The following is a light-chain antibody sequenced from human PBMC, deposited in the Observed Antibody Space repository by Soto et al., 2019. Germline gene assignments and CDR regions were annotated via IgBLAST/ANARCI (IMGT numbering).Light chain of an antibody. CDR3: TSYVGNDIWV. CDR1: SSDVGAYKY. Sequence: QSALTQPPCASGSRGQSVTISCTGTSSDVGAYKYVSWYQQYPGKAPKLMIYEVTKRPSGVPDRFSGSKSGNTASLTVSGLQAEDEADYYCTSYVGNDIWVFGGGTKLTAL. V-gene: IGLV2-8*01. CDR2: EVT. J-gene: IGLJ3*02.